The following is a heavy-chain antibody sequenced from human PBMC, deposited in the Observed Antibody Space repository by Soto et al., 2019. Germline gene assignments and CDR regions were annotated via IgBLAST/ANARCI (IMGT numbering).Heavy chain of an antibody. Sequence: QVQLVQSGAEVKRPGASVKVSCKAPGYTFTSYAMHWVRQAPGQRLEWMGWINAGNGNTKYSQKFQGRVTITRDTAASTAYMELSSLRSEDTAVYYCARNSDFWSGYYKTNWFDPWGQGTLVTVSS. CDR2: INAGNGNT. J-gene: IGHJ5*02. CDR1: GYTFTSYA. CDR3: ARNSDFWSGYYKTNWFDP. V-gene: IGHV1-3*01. D-gene: IGHD3-3*01.